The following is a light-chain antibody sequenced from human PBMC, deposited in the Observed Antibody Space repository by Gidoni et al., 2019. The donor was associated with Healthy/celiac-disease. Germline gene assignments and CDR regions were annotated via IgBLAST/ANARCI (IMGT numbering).Light chain of an antibody. CDR3: QQYYSYPWT. CDR2: AAS. V-gene: IGKV1-8*01. J-gene: IGKJ2*01. Sequence: AIRMTQSPSSFSASTGDRVTITCRASQGISSYLAWYQQKPGKAPKLLIYAASTLQCGVPSRFSGSGSGTDFTLTISCLQSEDFATYYCQQYYSYPWTFGQGTKLEIK. CDR1: QGISSY.